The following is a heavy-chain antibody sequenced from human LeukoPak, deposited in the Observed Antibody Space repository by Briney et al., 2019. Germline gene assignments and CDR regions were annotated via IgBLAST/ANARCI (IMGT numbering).Heavy chain of an antibody. J-gene: IGHJ6*02. V-gene: IGHV3-30*04. Sequence: GSLRLSCAASGFTFSTYAMHWVRQAPGKGLEWVAVVSYDGSDNYYADSVKGRFTISRDNFKNTLYLQMNSLRPEDTAVYYCARDSVNWDSGSLGLYYYYYGMDVWGQGTTVTVSS. CDR2: VSYDGSDN. CDR3: ARDSVNWDSGSLGLYYYYYGMDV. CDR1: GFTFSTYA. D-gene: IGHD1-26*01.